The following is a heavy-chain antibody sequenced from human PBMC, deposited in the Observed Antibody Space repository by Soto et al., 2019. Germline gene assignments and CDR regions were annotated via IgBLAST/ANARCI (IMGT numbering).Heavy chain of an antibody. V-gene: IGHV3-72*01. D-gene: IGHD6-13*01. J-gene: IGHJ4*02. CDR2: SRDKAQGYST. CDR3: VKDRASSWEGPS. CDR1: GFTLSDHY. Sequence: EVQLVESGGGLVQPGGSLRLSCAGSGFTLSDHYIDWVRQAPGKGLEWVGRSRDKAQGYSTAYAASVKGRFTTSRDESKNSVYLQMNSLKTEDTAVYYCVKDRASSWEGPSWGQGTLVTVSS.